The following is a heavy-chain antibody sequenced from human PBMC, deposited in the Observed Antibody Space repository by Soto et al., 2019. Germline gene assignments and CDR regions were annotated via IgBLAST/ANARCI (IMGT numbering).Heavy chain of an antibody. CDR2: ISSSSSYI. D-gene: IGHD6-19*01. J-gene: IGHJ6*02. CDR3: ARDNIGSVDSSGWLFYYGMDV. CDR1: GFTFSSYS. Sequence: PGGSLRLSCAASGFTFSSYSMNWVRQAPGKGLEWVSSISSSSSYIYYADSVKGRSTISRDNAKNSLYLQMNSLRAEDTAVYYCARDNIGSVDSSGWLFYYGMDVWGQGTTVTVSS. V-gene: IGHV3-21*01.